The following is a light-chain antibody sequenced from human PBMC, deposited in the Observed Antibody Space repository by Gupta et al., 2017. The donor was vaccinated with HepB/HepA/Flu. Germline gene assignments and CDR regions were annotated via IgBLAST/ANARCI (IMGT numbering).Light chain of an antibody. J-gene: IGLJ1*01. CDR1: KLGDKY. CDR3: QAWDSSTLYV. Sequence: SYELTQPPSVSVSPGQTDSITCSGDKLGDKYACWYQQKPVHAHLLVLYQNSKRPSVIPGRFSDSDSGNTATLTIRVTQDVEGADYYCQAWDSSTLYVFGAGTKVTVL. CDR2: QNS. V-gene: IGLV3-1*01.